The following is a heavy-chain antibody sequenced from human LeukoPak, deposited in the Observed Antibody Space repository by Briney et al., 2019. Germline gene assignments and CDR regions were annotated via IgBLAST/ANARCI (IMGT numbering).Heavy chain of an antibody. Sequence: GGSLRLSCAASGFTFSDSDIHWVRQASGKGLEWVGRIKSKTDGGTTDYAAPVKGRFTISRDDSKNTLYLQMNSLKTEDTAVYYCTTDSYHSGSYRPYFDYWGQGTLVTVSS. CDR3: TTDSYHSGSYRPYFDY. CDR1: GFTFSDSD. V-gene: IGHV3-15*01. CDR2: IKSKTDGGTT. D-gene: IGHD1-26*01. J-gene: IGHJ4*02.